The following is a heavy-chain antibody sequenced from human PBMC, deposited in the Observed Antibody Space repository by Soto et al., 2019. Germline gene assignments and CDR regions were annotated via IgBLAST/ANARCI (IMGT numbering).Heavy chain of an antibody. D-gene: IGHD4-17*01. V-gene: IGHV4-59*08. J-gene: IGHJ5*02. Sequence: PSETLSLTCTVSGDSISSSYWSWLRQPPGKGLEWIGFIYYGGSTNYNPSLESRVTMSVDTSKNQFSLKLGSVTAADTAVYYCARGIKYGDYSRWFDPWGPGTLVTVSS. CDR3: ARGIKYGDYSRWFDP. CDR1: GDSISSSY. CDR2: IYYGGST.